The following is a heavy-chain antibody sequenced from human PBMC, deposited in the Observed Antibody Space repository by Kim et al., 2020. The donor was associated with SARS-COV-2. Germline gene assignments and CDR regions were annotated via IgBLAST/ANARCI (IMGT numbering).Heavy chain of an antibody. V-gene: IGHV4-34*01. Sequence: LKSRVTISVDTSKNQFSLKLSSVTAADTAVYYCARAGYSSSWYPARWFDPWGQGTLVTVSS. J-gene: IGHJ5*02. CDR3: ARAGYSSSWYPARWFDP. D-gene: IGHD6-13*01.